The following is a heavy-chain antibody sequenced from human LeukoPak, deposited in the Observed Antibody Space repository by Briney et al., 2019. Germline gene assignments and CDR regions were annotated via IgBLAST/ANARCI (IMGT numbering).Heavy chain of an antibody. V-gene: IGHV3-30*04. Sequence: GGSLRLSCAASGFTFSSYAMHWVRQAPGKGLEWVAVISYDGSNKYYADSVKGRFTISRDNSKNTLYLQMNSLRAEDTAVYYCALVATVTNVDYWGQGTLVTVSS. CDR2: ISYDGSNK. D-gene: IGHD4-17*01. CDR1: GFTFSSYA. J-gene: IGHJ4*02. CDR3: ALVATVTNVDY.